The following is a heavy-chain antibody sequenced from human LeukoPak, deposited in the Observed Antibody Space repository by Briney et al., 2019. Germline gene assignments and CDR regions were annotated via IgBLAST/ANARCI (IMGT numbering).Heavy chain of an antibody. D-gene: IGHD3-3*01. V-gene: IGHV1-3*01. CDR3: ARAHYDFWRGYPLGFDP. CDR1: GYTFTSYA. CDR2: INAGNGNT. Sequence: ASVKVSCKASGYTFTSYAMHWVRQAPGQRLEWMGWINAGNGNTKYSQKFQGRVTITRDTSASTAYMELSSLRSEDTAVYYCARAHYDFWRGYPLGFDPWGQGTLVTVSS. J-gene: IGHJ5*02.